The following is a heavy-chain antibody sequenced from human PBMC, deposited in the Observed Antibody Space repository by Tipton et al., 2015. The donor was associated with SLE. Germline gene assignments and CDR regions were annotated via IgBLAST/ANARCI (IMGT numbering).Heavy chain of an antibody. CDR3: ARELSGTYYYGMDV. CDR1: GDSVNGNY. V-gene: IGHV4-59*08. Sequence: TLSLTCTVSGDSVNGNYWSWIRQPPGKGLEWIGYIYSSGGTYYSPSLTSRVTISEDSSKNQFSLRVTSVTAADTAVYYCARELSGTYYYGMDVWGQGTTVTVSS. D-gene: IGHD5-12*01. J-gene: IGHJ6*02. CDR2: IYSSGGT.